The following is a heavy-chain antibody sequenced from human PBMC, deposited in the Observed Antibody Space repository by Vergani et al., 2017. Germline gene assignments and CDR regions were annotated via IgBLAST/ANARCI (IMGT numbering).Heavy chain of an antibody. CDR1: GFTFIMHA. D-gene: IGHD2-8*01. CDR2: INSRGTKT. J-gene: IGHJ4*02. V-gene: IGHV3-7*03. Sequence: VRLVESGGGVVQPGGSLRLSCAASGFTFIMHAMSWVRQAPGKGLEWVANINSRGTKTDYMPSLGARFSISRDNTQRSLHLQMYNLRVEDTAIYYCARAGVRAGFDFWGQGTLVTVSS. CDR3: ARAGVRAGFDF.